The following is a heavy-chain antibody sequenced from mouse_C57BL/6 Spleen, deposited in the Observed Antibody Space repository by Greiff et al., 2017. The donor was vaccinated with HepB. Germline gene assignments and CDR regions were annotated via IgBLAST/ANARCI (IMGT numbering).Heavy chain of an antibody. V-gene: IGHV1-22*01. CDR3: ARYYYGSSPYYFDY. D-gene: IGHD1-1*01. CDR2: INPNNGGT. CDR1: GYTFTDYN. Sequence: EVQVVESGPELVKPGASVKMSCKASGYTFTDYNMHWVKQSHGKSLEWIGYINPNNGGTSYNQKFKGKATLTVNKSSSTAYMELRSLTSEDSAVYYCARYYYGSSPYYFDYWGQGTTLTVSS. J-gene: IGHJ2*01.